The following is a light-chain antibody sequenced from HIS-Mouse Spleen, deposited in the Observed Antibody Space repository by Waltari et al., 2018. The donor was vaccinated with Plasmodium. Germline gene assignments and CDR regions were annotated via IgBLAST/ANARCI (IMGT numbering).Light chain of an antibody. V-gene: IGLV2-23*01. CDR3: CSYAGSSTWV. J-gene: IGLJ3*02. CDR2: EGS. Sequence: QSALTQPASESGSPGQSIPIPCTRTRSDVGSSNLVHWYQQHPGKAPKLMIYEGSKRPSGVSNRFSGSKSGNTASLTISGLQAEDEADYYCCSYAGSSTWVFGGGTKLTVL. CDR1: RSDVGSSNL.